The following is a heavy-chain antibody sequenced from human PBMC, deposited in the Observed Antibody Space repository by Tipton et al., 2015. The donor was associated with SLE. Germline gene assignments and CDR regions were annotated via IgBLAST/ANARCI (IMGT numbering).Heavy chain of an antibody. Sequence: TLSLTCTVYGGSFSGYYWTWIRQPPGKGLEWIGEINHSGSTKYNPSLESRVTISVDTSKNQFYLRLSSVTTADTAVYYCAGVGPLDWSLFDSWGQGTLVTVSS. CDR2: INHSGST. J-gene: IGHJ4*02. CDR1: GGSFSGYY. V-gene: IGHV4-34*01. D-gene: IGHD2-21*01. CDR3: AGVGPLDWSLFDS.